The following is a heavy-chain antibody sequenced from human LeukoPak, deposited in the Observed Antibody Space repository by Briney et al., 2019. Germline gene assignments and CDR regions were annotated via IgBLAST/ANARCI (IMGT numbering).Heavy chain of an antibody. CDR2: TYYSGST. D-gene: IGHD6-13*01. CDR1: GGSISSGGYY. Sequence: PSETLSLTCTVSGGSISSGGYYWSWIRQHPGKGLEWIGYTYYSGSTYYNPSLKSRVTISVDTSKNQFSLKLSSVTAADTAVYYCARGHRYSSSPFPHWGQGTLVTVSS. CDR3: ARGHRYSSSPFPH. J-gene: IGHJ1*01. V-gene: IGHV4-31*03.